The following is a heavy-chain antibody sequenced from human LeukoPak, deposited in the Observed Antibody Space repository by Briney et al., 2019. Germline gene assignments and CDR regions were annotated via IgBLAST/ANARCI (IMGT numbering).Heavy chain of an antibody. D-gene: IGHD3-22*01. V-gene: IGHV3-15*01. CDR2: IKSKSDGGTT. Sequence: GGSLRLSCAASGFTFSKAWMSWVRQAPGKGLEWVGRIKSKSDGGTTDYAAPGKGRFTISRDDSKNTLYLQMNSLRAEDTAVYYCARSDYSLYYDSSGYDYWGQGTLVTVSS. CDR1: GFTFSKAW. CDR3: ARSDYSLYYDSSGYDY. J-gene: IGHJ4*02.